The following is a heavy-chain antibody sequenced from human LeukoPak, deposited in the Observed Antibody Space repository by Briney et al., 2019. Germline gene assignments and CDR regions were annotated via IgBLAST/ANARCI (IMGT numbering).Heavy chain of an antibody. J-gene: IGHJ4*02. CDR1: GFTFSYYW. CDR2: VKQDGSER. V-gene: IGHV3-7*01. Sequence: GGSLRLSCAASGFTFSYYWMSWVRQAPGKGLEWVASVKQDGSERYYLDSVKGRFTISRDNAKNSLYLQVNSLRAEDTAVYYCARESPTYCSGGTCYLTDYWGQGALVAVSS. D-gene: IGHD2-15*01. CDR3: ARESPTYCSGGTCYLTDY.